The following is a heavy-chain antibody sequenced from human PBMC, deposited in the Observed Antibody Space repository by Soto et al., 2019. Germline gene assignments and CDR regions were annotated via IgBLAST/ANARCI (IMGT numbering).Heavy chain of an antibody. CDR3: AKGSDIVVVSPFDY. V-gene: IGHV3-74*01. D-gene: IGHD2-15*01. CDR1: GFTFSDYW. J-gene: IGHJ4*02. Sequence: GGSLRLSCAVSGFTFSDYWVHWVRQAPGKGLVWVSRIKGDEITTNYADSVKGRFTISRDNAKNTLYLQMNSLRADDTAVYYCAKGSDIVVVSPFDYWGQGTLVTVSS. CDR2: IKGDEITT.